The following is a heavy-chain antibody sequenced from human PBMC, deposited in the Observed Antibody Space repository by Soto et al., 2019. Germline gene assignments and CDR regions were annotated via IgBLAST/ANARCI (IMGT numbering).Heavy chain of an antibody. CDR2: INHNGST. CDR3: ARGWGFGFDP. J-gene: IGHJ5*02. D-gene: IGHD3-10*01. CDR1: GGSFSGPN. V-gene: IGHV4-34*01. Sequence: QVQLQQWGAGLLKPSETLSLACAVYGGSFSGPNWSWIRQTPGKGLEWIGEINHNGSTNYNPSLKSRVTISKDMSKNHYSLKVSSVTAADTAVYYCARGWGFGFDPWGQGILVTVSS.